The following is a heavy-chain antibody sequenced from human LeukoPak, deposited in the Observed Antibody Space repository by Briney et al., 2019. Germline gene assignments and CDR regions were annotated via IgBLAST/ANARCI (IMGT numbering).Heavy chain of an antibody. D-gene: IGHD6-19*01. CDR2: ICYSGST. V-gene: IGHV4-39*01. CDR3: ARHEGSSGWFQY. Sequence: SETLSLTCTVSGGSISSSNYCWGWIRQPPGKGLEWIGSICYSGSTFYNPPLKSRGTLSVDTPKNQFSLRVSSVTAADTAVYYCARHEGSSGWFQYWGQGILVTVSS. J-gene: IGHJ1*01. CDR1: GGSISSSNYC.